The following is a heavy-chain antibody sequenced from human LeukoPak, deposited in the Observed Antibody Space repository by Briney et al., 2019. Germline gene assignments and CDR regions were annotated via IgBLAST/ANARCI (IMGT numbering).Heavy chain of an antibody. Sequence: PGGSLRLSCAASGFTFSSYAMSWVRQAHGKGPEWVANINEDGTVKHYVDSVKGRFTISRDNAKNSLFLQMNSLRAEDTAMYYCVRGRGFIPDYWGQGTLVTVSS. V-gene: IGHV3-7*03. CDR1: GFTFSSYA. CDR3: VRGRGFIPDY. J-gene: IGHJ4*02. CDR2: INEDGTVK. D-gene: IGHD3-16*02.